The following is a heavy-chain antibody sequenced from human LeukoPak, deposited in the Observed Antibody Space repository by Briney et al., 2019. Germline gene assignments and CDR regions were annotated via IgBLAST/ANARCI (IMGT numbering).Heavy chain of an antibody. V-gene: IGHV4-4*07. J-gene: IGHJ6*02. CDR3: ARGYSSSWYYYGMDV. CDR2: IYTSGST. Sequence: LETLSLTCTVSGGSISSYYWSWIRQPAGKGLEWIGRIYTSGSTNYNPSLKSRVTMSVDTSKNQFSLKLSSVTAADTAVYYCARGYSSSWYYYGMDVWGQGTTVTVSS. CDR1: GGSISSYY. D-gene: IGHD6-13*01.